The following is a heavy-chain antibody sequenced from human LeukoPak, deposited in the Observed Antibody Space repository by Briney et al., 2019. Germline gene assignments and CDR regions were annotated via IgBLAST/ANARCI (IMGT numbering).Heavy chain of an antibody. D-gene: IGHD5-18*01. CDR1: GFTFTNHY. CDR3: GRDTATAIDY. Sequence: PGGSLTLSCAASGFTFTNHYMDWVRQAPGMGLEWTARTTNTPNAYTTAYAASVRGRFTVSRDDSKSLLHLQMSSLKTDDTAVYYCGRDTATAIDYWGRGTLVTVSS. V-gene: IGHV3-72*01. CDR2: TTNTPNAYTT. J-gene: IGHJ4*02.